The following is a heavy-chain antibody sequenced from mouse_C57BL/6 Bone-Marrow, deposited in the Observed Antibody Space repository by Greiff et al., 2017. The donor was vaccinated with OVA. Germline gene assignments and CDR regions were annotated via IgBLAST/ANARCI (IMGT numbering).Heavy chain of an antibody. V-gene: IGHV1-82*01. Sequence: VQLQQSGPELVKPGASVKISCKASGYAFSSSWMNWVKQRPGKGLEWIGRIYPGDGDTNYNGKFKGKATLTADKSSSTAYMQLSSLTSEDSAVYFCARFYYSGSSDVNYWGQGTTLTVAS. CDR1: GYAFSSSW. D-gene: IGHD1-1*01. CDR2: IYPGDGDT. J-gene: IGHJ2*01. CDR3: ARFYYSGSSDVNY.